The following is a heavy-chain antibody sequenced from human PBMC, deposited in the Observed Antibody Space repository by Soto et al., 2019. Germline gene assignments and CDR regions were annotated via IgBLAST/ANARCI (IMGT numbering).Heavy chain of an antibody. D-gene: IGHD5-12*01. CDR1: GGSFSGYY. J-gene: IGHJ6*03. Sequence: SETLSLTCAVYGGSFSGYYWSWIRQPPGKGLEWIGEINHSGSTNYNPSLKSRVTISVDTSKNQFSLKLSSVTAADTAVYYCARESLLSGYDYDYYYYYYMDVWGKGTTVTVSS. CDR3: ARESLLSGYDYDYYYYYYMDV. CDR2: INHSGST. V-gene: IGHV4-34*01.